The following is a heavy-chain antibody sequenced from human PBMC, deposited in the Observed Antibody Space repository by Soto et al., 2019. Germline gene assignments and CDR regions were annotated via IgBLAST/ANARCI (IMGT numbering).Heavy chain of an antibody. V-gene: IGHV3-53*02. CDR3: ARARGYSYGYFYYFDY. D-gene: IGHD5-18*01. Sequence: VQLVETGGGLIQPGGSLRLSCAASGFTVSSNYMSWVRQAPGKGLGWVSVIYSGGSTYYADSVKGRFTISRDNSKNTLYLQMNSLRAEDTAVYYCARARGYSYGYFYYFDYWGQGTLVTVSS. CDR1: GFTVSSNY. CDR2: IYSGGST. J-gene: IGHJ4*02.